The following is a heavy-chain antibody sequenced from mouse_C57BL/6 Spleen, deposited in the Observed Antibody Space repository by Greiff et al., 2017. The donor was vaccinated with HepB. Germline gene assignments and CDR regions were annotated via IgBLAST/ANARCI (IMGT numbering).Heavy chain of an antibody. D-gene: IGHD1-1*01. Sequence: VQLQQSGPVLVKPGASVKMSCKASGYTFTDYYMNWVKQSHGKSLEWIGVINPYNGGTSYNQKFKGKATLTVDKSSSTAYMELNSLTSEDSAVYYCAHFITTVVAKPHFDYWGQGTTLTVSS. J-gene: IGHJ2*01. CDR2: INPYNGGT. CDR3: AHFITTVVAKPHFDY. V-gene: IGHV1-19*01. CDR1: GYTFTDYY.